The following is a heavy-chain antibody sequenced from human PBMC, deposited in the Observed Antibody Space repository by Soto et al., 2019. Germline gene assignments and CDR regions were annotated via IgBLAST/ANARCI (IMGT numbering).Heavy chain of an antibody. D-gene: IGHD3-16*01. J-gene: IGHJ4*02. Sequence: GPGKGSFKASGYTFNTYGITRVRQAPGLGLEWMGWIGAYNGNTNYGQKFQGRVTMTTDTSTTTAYMELRSLRSDDTAVYFCARDFGNDLSAPGAVFDAWSQGTLVTGSS. V-gene: IGHV1-18*01. CDR1: GYTFNTYG. CDR2: IGAYNGNT. CDR3: ARDFGNDLSAPGAVFDA.